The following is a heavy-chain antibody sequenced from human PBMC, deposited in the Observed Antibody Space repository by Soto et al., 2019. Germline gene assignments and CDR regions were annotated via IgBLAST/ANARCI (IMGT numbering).Heavy chain of an antibody. J-gene: IGHJ6*02. CDR3: ARVSGSYYYGMDV. CDR1: GGSISSSYW. Sequence: SETLSLTCAVSGGSISSSYWWSWVRQPPGKGLEWIGEIYHNGSTNYNTSLKSRVTISVDKSKNQFSLKVTSVTAADTAVYYCARVSGSYYYGMDVWGQGTTVTVSS. CDR2: IYHNGST. V-gene: IGHV4-4*02.